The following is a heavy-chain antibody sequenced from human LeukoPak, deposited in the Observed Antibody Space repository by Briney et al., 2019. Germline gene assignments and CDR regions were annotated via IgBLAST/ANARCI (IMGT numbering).Heavy chain of an antibody. J-gene: IGHJ4*02. Sequence: GGSLRLSCAASGFTFSSYAMSWVRQAPGKGLEWVSAISGSGGSTYYADSVKGRFTISRDISKNTLYLQMNNLRAEDTAMYYCARDEGIRYFDWFFDYWGQGTLVTVSS. CDR1: GFTFSSYA. CDR3: ARDEGIRYFDWFFDY. V-gene: IGHV3-23*01. D-gene: IGHD3-9*01. CDR2: ISGSGGST.